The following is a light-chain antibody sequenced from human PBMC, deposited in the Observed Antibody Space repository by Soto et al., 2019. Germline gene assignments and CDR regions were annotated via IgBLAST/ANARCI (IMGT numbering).Light chain of an antibody. CDR1: QDISSW. J-gene: IGKJ4*01. CDR2: EAS. CDR3: QQAHSFPLT. Sequence: DIQMTQSPSSVSASIGDRVSITCRASQDISSWLAWYQQKPGKAPNLLIYEASSLQSGVPSRFSGSGSGTDFTLIINSLQPEDFATYYCQQAHSFPLTFGGGTKVEIK. V-gene: IGKV1-12*01.